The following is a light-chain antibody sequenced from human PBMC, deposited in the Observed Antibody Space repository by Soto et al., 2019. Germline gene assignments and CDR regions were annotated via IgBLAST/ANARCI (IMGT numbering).Light chain of an antibody. CDR2: NNS. J-gene: IGLJ3*02. V-gene: IGLV1-40*01. CDR1: SNIGAAYD. CDR3: QSYDRNLRGWV. Sequence: QPVLAQPPSVSGAPGQRVTISCSNIGAAYDVHWYQQLPGTAPKLLMFNNSRRPSGVPDRFSGAKSGTSASLAITGLQADDEADYYCQSYDRNLRGWVFGGGTKLTVL.